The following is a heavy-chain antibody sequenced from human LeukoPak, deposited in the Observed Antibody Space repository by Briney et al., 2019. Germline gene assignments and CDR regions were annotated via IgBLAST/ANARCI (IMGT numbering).Heavy chain of an antibody. V-gene: IGHV1-2*02. J-gene: IGHJ6*02. CDR1: GYSFTDYY. CDR3: ASDSYDSSGYYGYYYGMDV. CDR2: INPNSGGT. D-gene: IGHD3-22*01. Sequence: ASVKVSCKASGYSFTDYYMHWVRQAPGQGLEWMGWINPNSGGTNYAKKFWGRITMTRDTSISTAYMELSSLRSDDTAVYYCASDSYDSSGYYGYYYGMDVWGQGTTVTVSS.